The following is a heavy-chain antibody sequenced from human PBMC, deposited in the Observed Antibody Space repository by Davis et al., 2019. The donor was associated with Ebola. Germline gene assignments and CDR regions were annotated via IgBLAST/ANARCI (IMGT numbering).Heavy chain of an antibody. CDR1: GNSFTSHW. CDR2: IYPGDSDT. D-gene: IGHD3-3*01. J-gene: IGHJ3*02. CDR3: ARWSVRLDAFDI. V-gene: IGHV5-51*01. Sequence: GESLKISCKDSGNSFTSHWIGWVRQMSGKGLEWMGIIYPGDSDTRYSPSFQGQVIISADKSISTAYLQWSSLKASDTAIYYCARWSVRLDAFDIWGQGTMVTVSS.